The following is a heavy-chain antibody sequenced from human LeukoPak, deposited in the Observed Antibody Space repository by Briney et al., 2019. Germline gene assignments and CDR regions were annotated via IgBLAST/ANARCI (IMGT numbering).Heavy chain of an antibody. J-gene: IGHJ6*02. V-gene: IGHV3-23*01. Sequence: GGSLRLSCAASGFTFSSNAISWVRLEPGKGLECVSAISGSGGSTYYADSVKGRFTISRDNSKNTLYLQMNSLRAEDTAVYYCAKGQWFGESSRGMDVWGQGTTVTVSS. D-gene: IGHD3-10*01. CDR1: GFTFSSNA. CDR2: ISGSGGST. CDR3: AKGQWFGESSRGMDV.